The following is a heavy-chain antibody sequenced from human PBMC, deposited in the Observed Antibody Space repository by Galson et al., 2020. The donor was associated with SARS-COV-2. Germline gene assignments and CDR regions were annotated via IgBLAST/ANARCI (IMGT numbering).Heavy chain of an antibody. CDR2: IYYSGST. CDR1: GGSISSYY. J-gene: IGHJ4*02. Sequence: SETLSLTCTVSGGSISSYYWSWIRQPPGKGLEWIGYIYYSGSTNYNPSLKSRVTISVDTSKNQFSLKLSSVTAADTAVYYCARVDSGWYTVHYCGQGTLVTVSS. V-gene: IGHV4-59*01. CDR3: ARVDSGWYTVHY. D-gene: IGHD6-19*01.